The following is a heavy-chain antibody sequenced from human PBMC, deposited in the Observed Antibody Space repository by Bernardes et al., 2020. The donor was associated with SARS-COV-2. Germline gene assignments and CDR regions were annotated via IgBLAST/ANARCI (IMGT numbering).Heavy chain of an antibody. CDR3: AKLASGYDPSDY. Sequence: GWSLIRSCAASGFTFDDYAMHWVRQAPGQGLEWVSGISWNSGSIGYADSVKGRFTISRDNAKNSLYLQMNSLRAEDTALYYCAKLASGYDPSDYWGQGTLVTVSS. J-gene: IGHJ4*02. CDR1: GFTFDDYA. D-gene: IGHD5-12*01. V-gene: IGHV3-9*01. CDR2: ISWNSGSI.